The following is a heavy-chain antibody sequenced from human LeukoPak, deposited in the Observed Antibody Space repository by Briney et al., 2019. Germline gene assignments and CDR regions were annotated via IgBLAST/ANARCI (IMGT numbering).Heavy chain of an antibody. CDR2: INPNSGGT. D-gene: IGHD3-10*01. CDR1: GYTFTGYY. CDR3: ARARGVQVFDI. Sequence: VASVKVSCKASGYTFTGYYMHWVRQAPGQGLEWMGWINPNSGGTNYAQNFQGRVTLTTDTSITTAYMELSGLRSDDTGMFYCARARGVQVFDIWGQGTMVTVSS. J-gene: IGHJ3*02. V-gene: IGHV1-2*02.